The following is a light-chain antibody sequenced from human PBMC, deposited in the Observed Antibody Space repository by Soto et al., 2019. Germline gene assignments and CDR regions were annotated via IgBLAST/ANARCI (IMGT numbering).Light chain of an antibody. Sequence: QSALTQPASVSGSPGQSITISCTGTSSDVGGYNYVSWYQQHPGKAPKLMIYDVSNRPSGVSNRFSGSKSGNTSSLTISGLQAEDEADYDCSSYTSSSTVVFGGGTNLTVL. CDR2: DVS. CDR1: SSDVGGYNY. J-gene: IGLJ2*01. CDR3: SSYTSSSTVV. V-gene: IGLV2-14*01.